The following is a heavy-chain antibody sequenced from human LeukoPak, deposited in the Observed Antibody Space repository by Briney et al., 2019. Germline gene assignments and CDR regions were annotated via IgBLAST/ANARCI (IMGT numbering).Heavy chain of an antibody. CDR3: AKLRDYDSSGYPDY. CDR2: ISGSGAT. CDR1: GFTFSTSA. J-gene: IGHJ4*02. V-gene: IGHV3-23*01. D-gene: IGHD3-22*01. Sequence: GGSLRLSCAASGFTFSTSAMTWVRQAPGKGLEWVSGISGSGATDYADSVKGRFTISRDNSKNTLYLQINSLRAGDTAVYYCAKLRDYDSSGYPDYWGQGTLVTVSS.